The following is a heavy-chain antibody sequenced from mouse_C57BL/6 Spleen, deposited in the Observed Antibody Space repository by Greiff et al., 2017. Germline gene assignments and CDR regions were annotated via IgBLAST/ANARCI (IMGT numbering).Heavy chain of an antibody. D-gene: IGHD1-1*01. CDR1: GYTFTSYW. J-gene: IGHJ1*03. V-gene: IGHV1-69*01. CDR3: ARASITTVVGRYFDV. CDR2: IDPSDSYT. Sequence: VQLQQPGAELVMPGASVKLSCKASGYTFTSYWMHWVKQRPGQGLEWIGEIDPSDSYTNYNQKFKGKSTLTVDKSSSTAYMQLSSLTSEDSAVYYGARASITTVVGRYFDVWGTGTTVTVSS.